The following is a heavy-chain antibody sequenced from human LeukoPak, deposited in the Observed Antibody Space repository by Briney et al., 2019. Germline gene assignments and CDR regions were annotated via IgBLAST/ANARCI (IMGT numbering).Heavy chain of an antibody. CDR3: AKDGGLWVSAHWGDS. CDR2: ITTSDGNT. V-gene: IGHV3-23*01. CDR1: GFTFSSYT. D-gene: IGHD7-27*01. Sequence: EGSLRLSCAASGFTFSSYTMSWVRQAPGKGLEWVSTITTSDGNTYYADSVKGRFTVSRDNSKNTLFLQMNSLRAEDTAVYYCAKDGGLWVSAHWGDSWGRGTLVTVSS. J-gene: IGHJ4*02.